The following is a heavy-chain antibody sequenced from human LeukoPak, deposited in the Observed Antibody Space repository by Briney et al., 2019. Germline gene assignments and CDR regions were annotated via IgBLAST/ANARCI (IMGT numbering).Heavy chain of an antibody. CDR3: AKDLHDSSLSVVSAAGLFDY. Sequence: SGGSQRLSCAASGFTLSSYAMSWVRQAPGKGLEWVSAISGSGGSTYYADSVKGRFTISRDNSKNTLYLQMNSLRAEDTAVYYCAKDLHDSSLSVVSAAGLFDYWGQGTLVTVSS. CDR2: ISGSGGST. J-gene: IGHJ4*02. V-gene: IGHV3-23*01. CDR1: GFTLSSYA. D-gene: IGHD6-13*01.